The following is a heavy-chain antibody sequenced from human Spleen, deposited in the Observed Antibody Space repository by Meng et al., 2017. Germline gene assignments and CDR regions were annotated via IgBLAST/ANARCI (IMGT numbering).Heavy chain of an antibody. CDR3: ARGGELDS. CDR2: MNPNSGNT. CDR1: GYNFPDYW. V-gene: IGHV1-8*02. Sequence: QVELVQCGAEVKKPGASVKVSCKPSGYNFPDYWLHWVRRATGQGLEWMGWMNPNSGNTGYAQKFQGRVTMTRNTSISTAYMELSSLRSEDTAVYYCARGGELDSWGQGTLVTVSS. J-gene: IGHJ4*02.